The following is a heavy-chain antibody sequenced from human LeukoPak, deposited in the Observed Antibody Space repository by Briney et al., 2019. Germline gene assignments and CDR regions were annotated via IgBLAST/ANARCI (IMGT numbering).Heavy chain of an antibody. CDR2: INHSGRT. D-gene: IGHD3-10*01. CDR3: ARGIRRHYCGSGSYYNTGRRIGDYFDY. CDR1: GGCISSGGYY. V-gene: IGHV4-39*07. J-gene: IGHJ4*02. Sequence: SETLSLTCTVSGGCISSGGYYWSWIRQPPGKGLELLGEINHSGRTNYNPSFKSRATISVDPSKNRFSLKLSSVTAADTAVYDCARGIRRHYCGSGSYYNTGRRIGDYFDYWGQGTLVSVSS.